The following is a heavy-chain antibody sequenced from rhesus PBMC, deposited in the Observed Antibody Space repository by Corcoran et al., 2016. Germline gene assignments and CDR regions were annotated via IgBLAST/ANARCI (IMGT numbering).Heavy chain of an antibody. V-gene: IGHV4-106*01. Sequence: QVQLQESGPGLVKPSETLSLTCAVSGGSISDDYYWSWIRQPPGKGLEWIGYIYGSGGGTNYNPSLKNRVTISIDTSKSQCSLKLSSVTAADTAVYYCARAGQWVQGFDYWGQGVLVTVSS. CDR2: IYGSGGGT. D-gene: IGHD5-24*01. CDR3: ARAGQWVQGFDY. J-gene: IGHJ4*01. CDR1: GGSISDDYY.